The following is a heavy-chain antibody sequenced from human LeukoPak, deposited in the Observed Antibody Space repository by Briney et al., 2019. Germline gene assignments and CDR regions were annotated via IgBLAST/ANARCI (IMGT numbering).Heavy chain of an antibody. Sequence: ASVKVSCKASGYTFTSYDINWVRQAPGQGLEWMGWINPNSGGTNYAQKFQGRVTMTRDTSISTAYMELSWLRSDDTAEYYCARDYYYDSSVYYERDAFDIWGQGTMVTVSS. CDR2: INPNSGGT. J-gene: IGHJ3*02. CDR3: ARDYYYDSSVYYERDAFDI. V-gene: IGHV1-2*02. D-gene: IGHD3-22*01. CDR1: GYTFTSYD.